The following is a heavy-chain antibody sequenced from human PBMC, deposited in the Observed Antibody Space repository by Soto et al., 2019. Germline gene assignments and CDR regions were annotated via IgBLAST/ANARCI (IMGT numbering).Heavy chain of an antibody. Sequence: ASVKVSCKASGYTFTSYGISWVRQAPGQGLEWTGWISAYNGNTNYAQKLQGRVTMTTDTSTSTAYMELRSLRSDDTAVYYCARDGYYYDSSGYYPKTENNYYYYYGMDVWGQGTTVTVSS. CDR1: GYTFTSYG. D-gene: IGHD3-22*01. CDR3: ARDGYYYDSSGYYPKTENNYYYYYGMDV. CDR2: ISAYNGNT. V-gene: IGHV1-18*04. J-gene: IGHJ6*02.